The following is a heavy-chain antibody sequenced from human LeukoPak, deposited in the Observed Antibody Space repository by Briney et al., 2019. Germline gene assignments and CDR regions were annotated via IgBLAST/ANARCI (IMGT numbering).Heavy chain of an antibody. CDR2: ISGYNGHT. J-gene: IGHJ4*02. Sequence: GASVKLSCKASGSTFINYGISWVRQALGQGLEWMGWISGYNGHTNYAQNGQGRVTMTTETSTSTAYMELRSLTSDDTAVYYCARDQGRFGAAVAGRDNDYWGQGTLVTVSS. CDR1: GSTFINYG. D-gene: IGHD6-13*01. CDR3: ARDQGRFGAAVAGRDNDY. V-gene: IGHV1-18*01.